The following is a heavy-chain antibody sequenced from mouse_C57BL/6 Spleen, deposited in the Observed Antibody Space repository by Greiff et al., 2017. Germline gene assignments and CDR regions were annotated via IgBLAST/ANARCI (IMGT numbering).Heavy chain of an antibody. CDR2: IYPGDGDT. CDR1: GYAFSSYW. CDR3: ARHSTVEGAFAY. V-gene: IGHV1-80*01. D-gene: IGHD1-1*01. Sequence: QVQLKESGAELVKPGASVKISCKASGYAFSSYWMNWVKQRPGKGLEWIGQIYPGDGDTNYNGKFKGKATLTADKSSSTAYMQLSSLTSEDSAVYFCARHSTVEGAFAYWGQGTLVTVSA. J-gene: IGHJ3*01.